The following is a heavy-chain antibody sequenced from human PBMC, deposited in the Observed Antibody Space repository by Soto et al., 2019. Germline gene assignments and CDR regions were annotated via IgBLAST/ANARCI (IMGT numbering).Heavy chain of an antibody. Sequence: EVQLVESGGGLVQPGGSLRLSCAASGFTFSTYAMHWVRQATGKGLEWVSAIGTAGDTYYPGCEKGRFTISRENAKNSLFLQMNSLRAEDTALYYCVRGGASGSFDFWGQGTLVTVPS. J-gene: IGHJ4*02. D-gene: IGHD3-10*01. CDR2: IGTAGDT. CDR3: VRGGASGSFDF. CDR1: GFTFSTYA. V-gene: IGHV3-13*01.